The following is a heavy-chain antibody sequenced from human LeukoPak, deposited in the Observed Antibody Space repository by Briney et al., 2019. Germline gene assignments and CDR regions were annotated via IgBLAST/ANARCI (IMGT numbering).Heavy chain of an antibody. J-gene: IGHJ4*02. D-gene: IGHD3-22*01. V-gene: IGHV3-74*01. CDR1: GFTFSSYW. CDR3: ARDPSYYYDSSGYSDY. CDR2: INSDGSST. Sequence: GGSLRLSCAASGFTFSSYWMHWVRQAPGKGLVWVSHINSDGSSTSYADSVKGRFTISRDNAKNTLYLQMNSLRAEDTAVYYCARDPSYYYDSSGYSDYWGQGTLVTVSS.